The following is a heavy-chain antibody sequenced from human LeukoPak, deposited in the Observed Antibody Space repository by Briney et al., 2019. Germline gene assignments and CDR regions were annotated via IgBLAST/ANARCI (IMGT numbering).Heavy chain of an antibody. V-gene: IGHV3-30*19. CDR2: ISYDGSNK. CDR3: TRDATYYLRYGYFDY. CDR1: GFIFRSYG. Sequence: GGSLRLSCAASGFIFRSYGMHWVRQARGKGLEWVTFISYDGSNKYYADSVKGRFTISRDNSKNTLYLQMNSLRVEDTAVYYCTRDATYYLRYGYFDYWGQGTLVTVSS. J-gene: IGHJ4*02. D-gene: IGHD2/OR15-2a*01.